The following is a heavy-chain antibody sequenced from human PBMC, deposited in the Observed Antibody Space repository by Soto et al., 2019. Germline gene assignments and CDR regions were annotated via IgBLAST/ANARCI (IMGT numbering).Heavy chain of an antibody. CDR3: ARWGSAVRYFDWLFSGFDP. J-gene: IGHJ5*02. CDR1: GYSFTSYW. CDR2: IYPGDSDT. Sequence: GESLKISCKGSGYSFTSYWIGWVRQMPGKGLEWMGIIYPGDSDTRYSPSFQGQVTISADKSISTAYLQWSSLKASDTAMYYCARWGSAVRYFDWLFSGFDPWGQGTLVTVSS. V-gene: IGHV5-51*01. D-gene: IGHD3-9*01.